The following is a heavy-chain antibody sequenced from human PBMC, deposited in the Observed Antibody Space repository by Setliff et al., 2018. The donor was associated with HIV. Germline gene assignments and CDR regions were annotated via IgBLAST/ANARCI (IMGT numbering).Heavy chain of an antibody. CDR2: IYYSGST. Sequence: SETLSLTCTVSGGSIYSSSYYWGWIRQPPGKGLEWIGSIYYSGSTYYDPSLKSRVTISVDTSKNQFSLKLSSVTAADTAVYYCARVPIYYYYYMDVWGKGTTVTVSS. J-gene: IGHJ6*03. V-gene: IGHV4-39*07. CDR1: GGSIYSSSYY. CDR3: ARVPIYYYYYMDV.